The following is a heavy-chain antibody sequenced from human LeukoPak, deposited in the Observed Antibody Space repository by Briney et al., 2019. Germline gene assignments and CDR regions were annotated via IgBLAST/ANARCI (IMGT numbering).Heavy chain of an antibody. CDR3: ARDGTADYGGSGGY. V-gene: IGHV1-69*05. J-gene: IGHJ4*02. CDR1: GGTFSSYA. D-gene: IGHD4-23*01. Sequence: SVKVSCKASGGTFSSYAISWVRQAPGQGLEWMGGIIPIFGTANYAQKFQGRVTITTDESTSTAYMELSSLRSEDTAVYYCARDGTADYGGSGGYWGQGTLVTVSS. CDR2: IIPIFGTA.